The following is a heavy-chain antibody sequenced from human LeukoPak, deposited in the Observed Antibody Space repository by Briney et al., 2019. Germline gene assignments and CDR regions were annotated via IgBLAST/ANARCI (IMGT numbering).Heavy chain of an antibody. J-gene: IGHJ6*03. Sequence: GASVKVSCKASGYTFTSYDINWVRQATGQGLEWMGGIIPIFGTANYAQKFQGRVTITADKSTSTAYMELSSLRSEDTAVYYCARGTDSSGYSPYYYYYYMDVWGKGTTVTVSS. V-gene: IGHV1-69*06. D-gene: IGHD3-22*01. CDR2: IIPIFGTA. CDR3: ARGTDSSGYSPYYYYYYMDV. CDR1: GYTFTSYD.